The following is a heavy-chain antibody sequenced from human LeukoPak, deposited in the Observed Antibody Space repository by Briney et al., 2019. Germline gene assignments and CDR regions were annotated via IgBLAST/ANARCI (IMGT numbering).Heavy chain of an antibody. J-gene: IGHJ4*02. CDR2: ISGSGGST. CDR3: AKGWVDTAMVTPLDY. CDR1: GFTFSSYA. D-gene: IGHD5-18*01. Sequence: PGGSLRLSCAASGFTFSSYAMSWVRQAPGKGLEWVSAISGSGGSTYYADSVKGRFTISRDNSKNTLYLQMNSLGAEDTAVYYCAKGWVDTAMVTPLDYWGQGTLVTVSS. V-gene: IGHV3-23*01.